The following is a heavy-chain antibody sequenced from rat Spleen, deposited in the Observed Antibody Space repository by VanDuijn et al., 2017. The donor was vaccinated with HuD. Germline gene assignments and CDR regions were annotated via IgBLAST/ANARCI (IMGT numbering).Heavy chain of an antibody. CDR3: ARFGYYYDGTYSYPDY. D-gene: IGHD1-12*02. CDR2: ISYSGST. CDR1: GYSITSNY. J-gene: IGHJ2*01. Sequence: EVQLQESGPGLVKPSQSLSLTCSVTGYSITSNYWGWIRKFPGNKMEWIGHISYSGSTSYNPSLKSRISITRDTSKNQFFLQLNSVTTEDTATYYCARFGYYYDGTYSYPDYWGQGVMVTVSS. V-gene: IGHV3-1*01.